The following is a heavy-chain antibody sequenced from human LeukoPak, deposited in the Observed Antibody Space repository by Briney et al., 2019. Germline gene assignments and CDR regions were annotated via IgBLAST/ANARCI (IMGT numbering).Heavy chain of an antibody. CDR2: ISSSGSTI. Sequence: GGSLRLSCAASGFTFSDYYMSWIRQAPGKGLEWVSFISSSGSTIYYADSVKGRFTISRDNAKNSLYLQMNSLRAEDTAVYYCAKSGGSSWSHSDYWGQGTLVTVSS. D-gene: IGHD6-13*01. CDR1: GFTFSDYY. V-gene: IGHV3-11*01. J-gene: IGHJ4*02. CDR3: AKSGGSSWSHSDY.